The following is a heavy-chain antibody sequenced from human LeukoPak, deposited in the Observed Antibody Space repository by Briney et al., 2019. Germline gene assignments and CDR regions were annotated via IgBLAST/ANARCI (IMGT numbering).Heavy chain of an antibody. CDR3: ARDPSNSSGFHPHSDY. CDR2: INPSGDST. CDR1: GYTFTINH. D-gene: IGHD3-22*01. Sequence: ASVKVSCKASGYTFTINHIHWVRQAPGQGLEWMGVINPSGDSTTYAQNFQGRVTMTRDTSTSTAYMELRSLRSDDTAVYYCARDPSNSSGFHPHSDYWGQGTLVTVSS. V-gene: IGHV1-46*01. J-gene: IGHJ4*02.